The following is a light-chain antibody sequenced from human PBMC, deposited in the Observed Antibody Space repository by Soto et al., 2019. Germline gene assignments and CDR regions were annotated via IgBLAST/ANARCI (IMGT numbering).Light chain of an antibody. J-gene: IGKJ2*01. V-gene: IGKV4-1*01. Sequence: DIVLTQSPDSLAVSLGERATINCKSSQSVLYSSNNNNYLAWYQQKPGQPPKLLIHWASTRESGVPGRFSGSGSVTDFTLTISSLQAEDGAVYYCQQYDSSPYTFGQGTKLEMK. CDR2: WAS. CDR1: QSVLYSSNNNNY. CDR3: QQYDSSPYT.